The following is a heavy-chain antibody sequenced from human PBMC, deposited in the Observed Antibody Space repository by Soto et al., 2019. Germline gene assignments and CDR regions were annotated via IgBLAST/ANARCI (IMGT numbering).Heavy chain of an antibody. V-gene: IGHV1-18*04. CDR1: CYTFTSYG. D-gene: IGHD3-3*01. J-gene: IGHJ3*02. Sequence: SVKVSFRASCYTFTSYGISWVRQAPGQGLEWMGWISAYNGNTNYAQKLQGRVTMTTDTSTSTAYMELRSLRSDDTAVYYCARGFWSGYSRPDAFDIWGQGTMVTVSS. CDR2: ISAYNGNT. CDR3: ARGFWSGYSRPDAFDI.